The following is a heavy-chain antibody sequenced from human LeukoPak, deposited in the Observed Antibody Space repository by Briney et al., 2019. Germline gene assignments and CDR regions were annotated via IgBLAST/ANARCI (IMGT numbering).Heavy chain of an antibody. CDR3: ARRSYYDSTGYPFDY. D-gene: IGHD3-22*01. CDR2: ISGSGGST. V-gene: IGHV3-23*01. CDR1: GFXFNNYA. Sequence: PGGSLRLSCAASGFXFNNYAISWVRKAPGKGLKWVSTISGSGGSTYYADSVKGRFTISRDNSKNTLYLQMNSLRAEDTAVYYCARRSYYDSTGYPFDYWGQGTLVTVSS. J-gene: IGHJ4*02.